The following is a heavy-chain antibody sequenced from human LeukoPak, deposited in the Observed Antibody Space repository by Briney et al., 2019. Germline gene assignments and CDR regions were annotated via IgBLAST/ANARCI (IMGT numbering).Heavy chain of an antibody. J-gene: IGHJ4*02. V-gene: IGHV3-48*03. CDR3: AREAFTDTTFGPYDY. CDR1: GFTFSSYE. CDR2: ISSSGSTK. D-gene: IGHD4-17*01. Sequence: GGSLRLSCAASGFTFSSYEMNWVRQAPGKGLEWVSYISSSGSTKYYADSVMGRFTLSRDNAKKSLYLQMNSLRVEDTAVYYCAREAFTDTTFGPYDYWGRGTLVTVSS.